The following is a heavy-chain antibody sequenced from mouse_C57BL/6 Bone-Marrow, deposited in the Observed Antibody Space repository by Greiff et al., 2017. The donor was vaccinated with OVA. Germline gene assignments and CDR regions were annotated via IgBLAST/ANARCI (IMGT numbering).Heavy chain of an antibody. D-gene: IGHD1-1*01. CDR3: ARHGSTVVATDWYFDV. CDR1: EYEFPSHD. J-gene: IGHJ1*03. Sequence: EVQLQESGGGLVQPGESLKLSCESNEYEFPSHDMSWVRKTPEKRLELVAAINSDGGSTYYPDTMERRFIISRDNTKKTLYLQMSSLRSEDTALYYCARHGSTVVATDWYFDVWGTGTTVTVSS. CDR2: INSDGGST. V-gene: IGHV5-2*01.